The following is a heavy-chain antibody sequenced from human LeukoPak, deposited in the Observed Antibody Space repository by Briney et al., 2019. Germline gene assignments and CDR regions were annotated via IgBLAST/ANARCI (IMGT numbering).Heavy chain of an antibody. CDR1: GGSISSGSYY. D-gene: IGHD2/OR15-2a*01. CDR2: IYTSGST. J-gene: IGHJ4*02. CDR3: ARVLHPPAGFDY. V-gene: IGHV4-61*02. Sequence: SETLSLTCTVSGGSISSGSYYWSWIRQPAGKGLEWIGRIYTSGSTNYNPSLKSRVTISVDTSKNQFSLKLSSVTAADTAVYYCARVLHPPAGFDYWGQGTLVTVSS.